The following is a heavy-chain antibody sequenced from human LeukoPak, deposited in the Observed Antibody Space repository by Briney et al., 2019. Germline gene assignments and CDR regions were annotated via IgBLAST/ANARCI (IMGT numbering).Heavy chain of an antibody. Sequence: ASVKVSCKASGYTFTGYYIHWVRQAPGQGLEWMGWINPNSGDTNYAQKFQGRVTMTRDTSISTAYMELSSLRSEDTAVYYCARDWALGMIVAYYGMDVWGQGTTVTVSS. D-gene: IGHD3-22*01. CDR1: GYTFTGYY. CDR3: ARDWALGMIVAYYGMDV. J-gene: IGHJ6*02. V-gene: IGHV1-2*02. CDR2: INPNSGDT.